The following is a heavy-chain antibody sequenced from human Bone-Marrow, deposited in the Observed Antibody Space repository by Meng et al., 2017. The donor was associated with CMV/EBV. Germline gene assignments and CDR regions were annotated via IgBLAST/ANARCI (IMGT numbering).Heavy chain of an antibody. Sequence: GESLKISCAASRFTFDDYTMHWVRQAPGKGLEWVSLITWDGGSTYYADSVKGRFTISRDNSKNTLYLQMNSLRAEDTAVYYCARASIAALFNAGLCDSWGQGTPVTVSS. V-gene: IGHV3-43*01. D-gene: IGHD6-6*01. J-gene: IGHJ4*02. CDR2: ITWDGGST. CDR3: ARASIAALFNAGLCDS. CDR1: RFTFDDYT.